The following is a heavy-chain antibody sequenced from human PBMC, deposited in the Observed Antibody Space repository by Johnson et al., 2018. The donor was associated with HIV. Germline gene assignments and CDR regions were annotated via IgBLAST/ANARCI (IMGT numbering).Heavy chain of an antibody. J-gene: IGHJ3*01. CDR1: GFTFSSYA. CDR2: INQDATEK. Sequence: VQLVESGGGAVQPGRSLRLSCAASGFTFSSYAMHWVRQAPGTGLEWVANINQDATEKYYVDSVKGRFTISRDNAQKSLHLQMNSQRAEDTAVYDFARDVRLGAIDSFDVWGPGTMVTVSS. D-gene: IGHD3-9*01. V-gene: IGHV3-7*03. CDR3: ARDVRLGAIDSFDV.